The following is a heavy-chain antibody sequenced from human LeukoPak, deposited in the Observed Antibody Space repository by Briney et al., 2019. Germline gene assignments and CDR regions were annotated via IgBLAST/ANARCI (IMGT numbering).Heavy chain of an antibody. Sequence: ASVKVSRKASGYTFTSYYLYWVRQAPGQGLEWMGVINPSGGSTTSAQKFQGRVTMTRDTSTSTVYVELRSLRSEDTAVYYCARGPGPADNGGGYCFDYWGQGTLVTVSS. J-gene: IGHJ4*02. CDR3: ARGPGPADNGGGYCFDY. D-gene: IGHD2-21*01. CDR2: INPSGGST. V-gene: IGHV1-46*01. CDR1: GYTFTSYY.